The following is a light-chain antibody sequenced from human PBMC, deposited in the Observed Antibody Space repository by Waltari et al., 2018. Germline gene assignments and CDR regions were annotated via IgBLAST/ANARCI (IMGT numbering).Light chain of an antibody. J-gene: IGLJ1*01. CDR3: GTSTTTRNHV. CDR1: SSDVGAYNY. CDR2: DFS. Sequence: QSALTQPASVSGSPGQSITISCSGTSSDVGAYNYVCWYQQHPGKAPKLIIYDFSVRPSGVSNRFPGSKSGNTASLTISGLHTEDEADYYCGTSTTTRNHVFGTGTKVTVL. V-gene: IGLV2-14*03.